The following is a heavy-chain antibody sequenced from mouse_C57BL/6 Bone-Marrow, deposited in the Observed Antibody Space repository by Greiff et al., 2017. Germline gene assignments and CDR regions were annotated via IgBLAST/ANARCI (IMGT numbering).Heavy chain of an antibody. V-gene: IGHV1-55*01. CDR2: IYPGSGST. J-gene: IGHJ2*01. D-gene: IGHD2-13*01. Sequence: QVHVKQPGAELVKPGASVKMSCKASGYTFTSYWITWVKQRPGQGLEWIGEIYPGSGSTNYNEKFKGKATLTVDTSSSTAYMQLSSLTSEDSAVYYCARSGDYVDYWGQGTTLTVSA. CDR3: ARSGDYVDY. CDR1: GYTFTSYW.